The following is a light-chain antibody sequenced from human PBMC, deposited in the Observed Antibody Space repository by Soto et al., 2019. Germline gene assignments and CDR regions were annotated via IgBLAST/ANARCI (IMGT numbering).Light chain of an antibody. CDR3: LQHNSYPRT. CDR2: KAT. Sequence: DIQMTQSPSTLSASVGDRVTITCRASQSITTWLAWYQQKPGKAPKLPIYKATNLQSGVPSRFSGTGSGTEFTLTINSLQPEDFATYYCLQHNSYPRTFGQGTKVDIK. J-gene: IGKJ1*01. V-gene: IGKV1-5*03. CDR1: QSITTW.